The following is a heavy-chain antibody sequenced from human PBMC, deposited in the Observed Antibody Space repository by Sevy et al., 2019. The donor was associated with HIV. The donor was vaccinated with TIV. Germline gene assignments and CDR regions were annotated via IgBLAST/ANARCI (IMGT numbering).Heavy chain of an antibody. J-gene: IGHJ4*01. D-gene: IGHD4-17*01. CDR3: ARDLEFYDSGDYGPAFMPDF. Sequence: GGSLRLSCAASGLTFRSHAMHWVRQAPGKGLEWVTVISYDGAVRYYGESVKGRFTISRDIAKNTLHLQMNSLRAEDTAVYYCARDLEFYDSGDYGPAFMPDFWGHGTLVTVSS. CDR2: ISYDGAVR. V-gene: IGHV3-30-3*01. CDR1: GLTFRSHA.